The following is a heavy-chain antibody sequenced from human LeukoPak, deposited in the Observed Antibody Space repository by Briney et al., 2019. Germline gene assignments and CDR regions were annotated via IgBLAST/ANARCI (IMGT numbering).Heavy chain of an antibody. V-gene: IGHV3-48*01. CDR2: ISSSSSTI. D-gene: IGHD3-3*01. CDR3: AVLYNYDFWSGYYMAYYYYGMDV. Sequence: GGSLRLSCAASGFTFSSYSMNWVRQAPGKGLEWVSYISSSSSTIYYADSVKGRFTISGDNAKNSLYLQMNSLRAEDTAVYYCAVLYNYDFWSGYYMAYYYYGMDVWGQGTTVTVSS. CDR1: GFTFSSYS. J-gene: IGHJ6*02.